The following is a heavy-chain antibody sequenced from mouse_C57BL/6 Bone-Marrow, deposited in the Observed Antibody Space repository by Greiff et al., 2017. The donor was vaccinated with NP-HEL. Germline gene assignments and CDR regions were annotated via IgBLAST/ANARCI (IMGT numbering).Heavy chain of an antibody. CDR2: ISYDGSN. D-gene: IGHD1-1*01. V-gene: IGHV3-6*01. CDR3: ARGVITTLLDY. J-gene: IGHJ2*01. CDR1: GYSITSGYY. Sequence: DVKLQESGPGLVKPSQSLSLTCSVTGYSITSGYYWNWIRQFPGNKLEWMGYISYDGSNNYNPSLKNRISITRDTSKNQFFLKLNSVTTEDTATYYCARGVITTLLDYWGQGTTLTVSS.